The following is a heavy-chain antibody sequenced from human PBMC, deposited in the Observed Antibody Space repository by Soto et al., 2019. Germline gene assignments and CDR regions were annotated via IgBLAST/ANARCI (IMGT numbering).Heavy chain of an antibody. CDR2: INPNSGGT. V-gene: IGHV1-2*02. CDR3: ARESTVHNWFDP. D-gene: IGHD4-4*01. J-gene: IGHJ5*02. Sequence: QVQLVQSGAEVKKPGASVKVSCTASGYTFTGYYMHWVRQAPGQGLEWMGWINPNSGGTNYAQKLQGRVTMTRDTSISTAYMELSRLRADDTAVYYCARESTVHNWFDPWGQGTLVTVSS. CDR1: GYTFTGYY.